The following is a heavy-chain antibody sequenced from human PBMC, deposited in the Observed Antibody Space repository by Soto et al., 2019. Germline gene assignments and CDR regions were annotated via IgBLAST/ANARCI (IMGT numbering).Heavy chain of an antibody. CDR2: IWYDGSNK. CDR3: ARERAVAGSLTFDY. J-gene: IGHJ4*02. CDR1: GFTFSSYG. Sequence: PGGSLRFSCAASGFTFSSYGMHWVRQAPGKGLEWVAVIWYDGSNKYYADSVKGRFTISRDNSKNTLYLQMNSLRAEDTAVYYCARERAVAGSLTFDYWGQGTLVTVSS. V-gene: IGHV3-33*01. D-gene: IGHD6-19*01.